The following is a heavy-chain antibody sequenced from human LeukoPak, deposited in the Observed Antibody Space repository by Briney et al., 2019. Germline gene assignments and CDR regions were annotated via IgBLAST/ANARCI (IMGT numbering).Heavy chain of an antibody. D-gene: IGHD2-15*01. Sequence: GGSLRLSCAASGFTFSSYGMSWVRQAPGKGLEWVSGISGSGGSTYYADSVKGRFTISRDNSKNTLYLQMNSLRAEDTAVYYCAKADYCSGGSCYSGYYYYMDVWGKGTTVTVSS. J-gene: IGHJ6*03. V-gene: IGHV3-23*01. CDR1: GFTFSSYG. CDR3: AKADYCSGGSCYSGYYYYMDV. CDR2: ISGSGGST.